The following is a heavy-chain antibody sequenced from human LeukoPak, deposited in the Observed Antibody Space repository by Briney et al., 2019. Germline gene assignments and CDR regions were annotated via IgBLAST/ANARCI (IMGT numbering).Heavy chain of an antibody. J-gene: IGHJ6*03. D-gene: IGHD4-11*01. V-gene: IGHV3-30-3*01. CDR2: ISYDGSNK. Sequence: PGRSLRLSCAASGFTFSSYAMHWVRQAPGKGLEWVAVISYDGSNKYYADSVKGRFTISRDNSKNTLYLQMNSLRAEDTAVYYCARSTVAILGYMDVWGKGTTVTVSS. CDR1: GFTFSSYA. CDR3: ARSTVAILGYMDV.